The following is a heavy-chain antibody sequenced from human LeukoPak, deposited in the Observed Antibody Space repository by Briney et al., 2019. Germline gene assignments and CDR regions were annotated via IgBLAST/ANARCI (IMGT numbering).Heavy chain of an antibody. D-gene: IGHD2-15*01. V-gene: IGHV3-33*01. CDR3: ARGPDLLPDDY. Sequence: PGRSLRLPCAASGFTFSSYVMHWVRQAPGKGLEWVAVIWYDGSNKYYADSVKGRFTISRDNSKNTLYLQMNSLRAEDTAVYYCARGPDLLPDDYWGQGTLVTVSS. CDR2: IWYDGSNK. J-gene: IGHJ4*02. CDR1: GFTFSSYV.